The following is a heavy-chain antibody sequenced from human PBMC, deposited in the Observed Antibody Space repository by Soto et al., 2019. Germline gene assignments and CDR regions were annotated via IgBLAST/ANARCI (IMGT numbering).Heavy chain of an antibody. V-gene: IGHV1-18*01. CDR1: GYTFTTYG. Sequence: EASVKVSCKASGYTFTTYGVSWVRQAPGQGLEWMGWISASSGNANYAQKFQGRVTITADESTSTAYMELSSLRSEDTAVYYCAREDEEVAVAETNWFDPWGQGTLVTVSS. CDR3: AREDEEVAVAETNWFDP. D-gene: IGHD6-19*01. CDR2: ISASSGNA. J-gene: IGHJ5*02.